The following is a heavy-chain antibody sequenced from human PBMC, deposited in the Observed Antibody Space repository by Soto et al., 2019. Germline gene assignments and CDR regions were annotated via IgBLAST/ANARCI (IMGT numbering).Heavy chain of an antibody. V-gene: IGHV4-59*12. CDR1: GGSISSYY. D-gene: IGHD4-17*01. CDR3: ARAHYGDYGYGMDV. J-gene: IGHJ6*02. CDR2: IYYSGST. Sequence: PSDTLSLTCTVSGGSISSYYWSWIRQPPGKGLEWIGYIYYSGSTNYNPSLKSRVTISVDRSKSQFSLKLSSVTAADTAVYYCARAHYGDYGYGMDVWGQGTTVTVSS.